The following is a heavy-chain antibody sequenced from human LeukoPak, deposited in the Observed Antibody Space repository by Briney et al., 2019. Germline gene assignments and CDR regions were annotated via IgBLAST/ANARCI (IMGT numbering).Heavy chain of an antibody. V-gene: IGHV1-8*01. Sequence: ASVKASCKASGYPFTIFDINWVRQAPGQGLEWVGWMNPNTGDTVYAQNFRGRVTMTRDTSTSTVYMELSSLRSEDTAVYYCAREGDYYDSSGPDYWGQGTLVTVSS. D-gene: IGHD3-22*01. CDR3: AREGDYYDSSGPDY. CDR1: GYPFTIFD. J-gene: IGHJ4*02. CDR2: MNPNTGDT.